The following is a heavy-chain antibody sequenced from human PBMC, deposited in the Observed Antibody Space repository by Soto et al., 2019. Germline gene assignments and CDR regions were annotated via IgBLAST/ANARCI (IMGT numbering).Heavy chain of an antibody. CDR2: IIPIFGTA. V-gene: IGHV1-69*01. D-gene: IGHD3-22*01. CDR1: GGTFSSYA. CDR3: ARGPYYYDSSGYYLDY. Sequence: QVQLVQSGAEVKKPGSSVKVSCKASGGTFSSYAISWVRQAPGQGLEWMGGIIPIFGTANYAQKFQGRVTITADESTSTADMELSSLRSEDTAVYYCARGPYYYDSSGYYLDYWGQGALVTVSS. J-gene: IGHJ4*02.